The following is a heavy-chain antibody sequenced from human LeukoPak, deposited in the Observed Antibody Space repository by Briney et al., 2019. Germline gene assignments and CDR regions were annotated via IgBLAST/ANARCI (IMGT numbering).Heavy chain of an antibody. Sequence: KPSETLSLTCTVSGGSISSSSYYWGWIRQPPGKGLEWIGSIYYSGSTYYNPSLKSRVTISVDTSKNQFSLKLSSVTAADTAVYYCASTIAPYGSGWYDLHDAFDIWGQGTMVTVSS. J-gene: IGHJ3*02. CDR2: IYYSGST. CDR3: ASTIAPYGSGWYDLHDAFDI. D-gene: IGHD6-19*01. CDR1: GGSISSSSYY. V-gene: IGHV4-39*01.